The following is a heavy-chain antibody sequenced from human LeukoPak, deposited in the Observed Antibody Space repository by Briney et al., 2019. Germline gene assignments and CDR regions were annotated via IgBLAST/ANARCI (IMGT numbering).Heavy chain of an antibody. J-gene: IGHJ4*02. CDR1: GYTFTAYA. CDR2: IFPSGAA. Sequence: ASVKVSCKSSGYTFTAYAVHWVRQAPGQGLEWIGWIFPSGAATYAQRFQGRVTITRDTSMSTAYMNLNRLTSDDTAVYFCARDRNGDGFAHFDYWGQGTLVTVSS. V-gene: IGHV1-2*02. CDR3: ARDRNGDGFAHFDY. D-gene: IGHD5-24*01.